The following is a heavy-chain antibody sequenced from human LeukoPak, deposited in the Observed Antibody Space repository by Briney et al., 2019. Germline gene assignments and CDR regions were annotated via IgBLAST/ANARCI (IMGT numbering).Heavy chain of an antibody. CDR3: ARAGLGGHYIDY. Sequence: PGGSLRLSCAASGFTFSDYYMTWIRQAPGQGLEWISYVSGRDENKYYVGSVRGRFAISRDNAEKSLFLQMSNVRAEDTAVYYCARAGLGGHYIDYWGQGTLVTVSS. J-gene: IGHJ4*02. CDR1: GFTFSDYY. CDR2: VSGRDENK. D-gene: IGHD2-15*01. V-gene: IGHV3-11*01.